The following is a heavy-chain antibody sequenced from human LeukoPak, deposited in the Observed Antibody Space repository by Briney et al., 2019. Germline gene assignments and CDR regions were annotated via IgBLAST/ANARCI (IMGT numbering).Heavy chain of an antibody. CDR3: ARMTVSGRDNWFDP. J-gene: IGHJ5*02. CDR1: GYTFSSYY. CDR2: INPSGGST. Sequence: GASVKVSCKASGYTFSSYYIHWVRQAPGQGLEWLAIINPSGGSTRYGQKFQGRVTMTRDMSTSTVYMELSSLRSEDTAVYYCARMTVSGRDNWFDPWGQGTLVTVSS. V-gene: IGHV1-46*01. D-gene: IGHD6-19*01.